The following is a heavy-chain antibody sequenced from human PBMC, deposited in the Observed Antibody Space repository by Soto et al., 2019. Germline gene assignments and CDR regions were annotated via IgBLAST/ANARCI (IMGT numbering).Heavy chain of an antibody. CDR2: IDHSGST. D-gene: IGHD6-13*01. CDR3: ARGTRGRSSSWFGP. CDR1: GGSFSGYY. Sequence: PSETLSLTCAVYGGSFSGYYWSWIRQPPGKGLEWIGEIDHSGSTKYTPSLESRLTISVDTHKHQFSLKLTSVTAAVTALDYCARGTRGRSSSWFGPWGQGTLVTVSS. V-gene: IGHV4-34*01. J-gene: IGHJ5*02.